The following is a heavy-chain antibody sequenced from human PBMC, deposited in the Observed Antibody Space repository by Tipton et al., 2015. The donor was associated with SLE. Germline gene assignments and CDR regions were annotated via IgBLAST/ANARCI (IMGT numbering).Heavy chain of an antibody. Sequence: TLSLTCTVSGGSISSYYWSWIRQPPGKGLEWIGYIYYSGSTNYNPSLKSRVTISVDTSKNQFSLKLSSVTAADTAVYYCAREKGDAYPNLVAFDIRGQGTMVTVSS. V-gene: IGHV4-59*01. CDR1: GGSISSYY. J-gene: IGHJ3*02. CDR3: AREKGDAYPNLVAFDI. D-gene: IGHD3-16*01. CDR2: IYYSGST.